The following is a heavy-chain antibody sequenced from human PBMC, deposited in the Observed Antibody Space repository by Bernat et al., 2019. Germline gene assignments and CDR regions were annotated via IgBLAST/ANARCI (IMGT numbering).Heavy chain of an antibody. J-gene: IGHJ4*02. Sequence: QLQLQESGPGLVKPSETLSLTCTVSGGSISSSSYYWGWIRQPPGKGLEWIGSIYYSGSTYYNPSLKSRVTISVDTSKNQFSLKLSSVTAADTAVYYCARRRMGSSWDPQIDYWGQGTLVTVSS. CDR2: IYYSGST. D-gene: IGHD6-13*01. CDR1: GGSISSSSYY. CDR3: ARRRMGSSWDPQIDY. V-gene: IGHV4-39*01.